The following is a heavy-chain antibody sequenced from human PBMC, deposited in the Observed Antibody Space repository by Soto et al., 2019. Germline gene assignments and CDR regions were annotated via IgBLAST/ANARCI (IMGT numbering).Heavy chain of an antibody. D-gene: IGHD3-10*01. Sequence: SETLSLTCTVSGGSISSYYWSWIRQPPGKGLEWIGYIYYSGSTNYNPSLKSRVTISVDTSKNQFSLKLSSVTAADTAVYYCARHKGTMVRGVTNYYYYYMDVWGKGTTVTVSS. CDR2: IYYSGST. J-gene: IGHJ6*03. CDR3: ARHKGTMVRGVTNYYYYYMDV. V-gene: IGHV4-59*08. CDR1: GGSISSYY.